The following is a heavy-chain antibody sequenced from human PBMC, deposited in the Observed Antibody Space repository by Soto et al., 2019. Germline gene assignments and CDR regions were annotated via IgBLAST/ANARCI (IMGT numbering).Heavy chain of an antibody. D-gene: IGHD3-22*01. CDR1: GGSISSYY. CDR2: IYYSGST. V-gene: IGHV4-59*01. Sequence: PSETLSITCTVSGGSISSYYWSWIRQPPGKGLEWIGYIYYSGSTNYNPSLKSRVTISVDTSKNQFSLKLSSVTAADTAVYYCARYDSSGYYHPPDWFAPSGQGTLVTVSS. CDR3: ARYDSSGYYHPPDWFAP. J-gene: IGHJ5*02.